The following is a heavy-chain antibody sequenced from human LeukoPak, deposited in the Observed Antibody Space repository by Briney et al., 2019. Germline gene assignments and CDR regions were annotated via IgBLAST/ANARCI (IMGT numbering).Heavy chain of an antibody. CDR3: ASIAARPKPGWADY. CDR1: GGSISSSSYY. Sequence: PSETLSLTCTVSGGSISSSSYYWGWIRQPPGKGLEWIGSIYYSGSTYYNPSLKSRVTISVDTSKNQFSLKLSSVTAADTAVYYCASIAARPKPGWADYWGQGTLVTVSS. V-gene: IGHV4-39*01. D-gene: IGHD6-6*01. J-gene: IGHJ4*02. CDR2: IYYSGST.